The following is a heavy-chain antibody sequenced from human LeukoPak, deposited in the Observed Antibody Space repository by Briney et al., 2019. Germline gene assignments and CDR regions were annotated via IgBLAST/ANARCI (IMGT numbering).Heavy chain of an antibody. CDR1: GFTFSIYG. Sequence: GGSLRLPCAASGFTFSIYGMSWVRQAPGKGLEWVSGISGNGAGTYYADSVKGRFTISRDNSKNTLYLQMNSLRVEDTAVYYCAKDLHGGLDYWGQGTLVTVSS. V-gene: IGHV3-23*01. D-gene: IGHD2-15*01. J-gene: IGHJ4*02. CDR2: ISGNGAGT. CDR3: AKDLHGGLDY.